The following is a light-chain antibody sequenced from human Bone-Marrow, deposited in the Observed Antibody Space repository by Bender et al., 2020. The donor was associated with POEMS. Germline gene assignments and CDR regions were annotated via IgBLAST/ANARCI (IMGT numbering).Light chain of an antibody. CDR2: DDS. Sequence: SYVLTQPPSVSVAPGKTARITCGGDNIGSKNVHWYQQKPGQAPVLVVYDDSDRPSGVPDRFSGAKSGNTASLTISGLQADDEADYYCCSYAGSSSLYVFGTVTKVTVL. J-gene: IGLJ1*01. CDR1: NIGSKN. CDR3: CSYAGSSSLYV. V-gene: IGLV3-21*03.